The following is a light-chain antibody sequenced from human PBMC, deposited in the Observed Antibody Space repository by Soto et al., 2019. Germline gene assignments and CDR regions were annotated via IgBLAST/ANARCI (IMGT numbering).Light chain of an antibody. J-gene: IGKJ1*01. CDR2: GAS. V-gene: IGKV3-15*01. CDR3: QQYNNWPPKT. CDR1: QSVSSN. Sequence: EIVMTQSPATLSVSPGERATLSCRASQSVSSNLAWYQQKPGQAPRLLIYGASTRATGITARFSGSGSGTEFTLTISGLQSEDFAVYYCQQYNNWPPKTFGQGTKVEIK.